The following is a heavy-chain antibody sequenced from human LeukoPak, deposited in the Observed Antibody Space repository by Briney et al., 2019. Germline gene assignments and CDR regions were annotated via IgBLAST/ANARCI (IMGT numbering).Heavy chain of an antibody. CDR3: ARMTPSSGSI. D-gene: IGHD3-22*01. CDR1: GFSLSTSGMC. J-gene: IGHJ4*02. Sequence: SGPALVKPTQTLTLTCSFSGFSLSTSGMCVSWIRQPPGKALEWLARIDWDDKYYSTSLKTRLTISKDTSKNQVVLTMTNMDPVDTATYYCARMTPSSGSIWGQGTLVTVSS. CDR2: IDWDDK. V-gene: IGHV2-70*11.